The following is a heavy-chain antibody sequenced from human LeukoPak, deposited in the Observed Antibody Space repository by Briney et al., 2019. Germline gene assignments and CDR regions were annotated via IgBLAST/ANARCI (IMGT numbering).Heavy chain of an antibody. J-gene: IGHJ4*02. CDR2: ISWDSGSI. CDR1: GFTFDDYA. Sequence: PGRSLRLSCAASGFTFDDYAMHWVRQAPGKGLEWVSGISWDSGSIGYADSVKGRFTISRDNAKNSLYLQMNSLRAEDTALYYCAKALGRIVGATMGYWGQGTLVTVSS. CDR3: AKALGRIVGATMGY. V-gene: IGHV3-9*01. D-gene: IGHD1-26*01.